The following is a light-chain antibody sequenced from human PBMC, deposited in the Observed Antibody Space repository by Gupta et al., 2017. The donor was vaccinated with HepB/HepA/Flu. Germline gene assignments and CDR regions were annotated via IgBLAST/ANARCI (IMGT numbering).Light chain of an antibody. Sequence: QSALTQPPFVSGSPGQSVTIPCTGARSDVGTYNRVSWYQQPPGTAPKLMIYEVSNRPSGVPDRFSGSKSGNTASLTISGLRAEDEADYYCSSYTAYNTYVFGTGTKVTVL. CDR2: EVS. CDR3: SSYTAYNTYV. CDR1: RSDVGTYNR. J-gene: IGLJ1*01. V-gene: IGLV2-18*02.